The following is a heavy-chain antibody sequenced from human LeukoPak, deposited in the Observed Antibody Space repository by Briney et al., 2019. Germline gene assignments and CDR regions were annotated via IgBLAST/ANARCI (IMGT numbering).Heavy chain of an antibody. V-gene: IGHV3-74*01. Sequence: GGSLRLSCAASGFTFSSYWMHWVRHAPGKGLVWVSRINSDGSSTSYADSVKGRFTISRDNAKNTLYLQMNSLRAEDTAVYYCARGPQWEPFDYWGQGTLVAVSS. D-gene: IGHD1-26*01. CDR1: GFTFSSYW. CDR2: INSDGSST. J-gene: IGHJ4*02. CDR3: ARGPQWEPFDY.